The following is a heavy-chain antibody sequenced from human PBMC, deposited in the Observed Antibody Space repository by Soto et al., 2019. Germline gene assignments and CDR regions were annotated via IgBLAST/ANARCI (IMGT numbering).Heavy chain of an antibody. D-gene: IGHD5-18*01. CDR2: INPNSGGT. CDR1: CYTFTSYG. J-gene: IGHJ4*02. V-gene: IGHV1-2*02. Sequence: VSVKVSCKASCYTFTSYGISWVRQAPGQGLEWMGWINPNSGGTNYAQKFQGRVTMTRDTSISTAYMELSRLRSDDTAGYYCARLPSDTGPYWGQGTLVTVSS. CDR3: ARLPSDTGPY.